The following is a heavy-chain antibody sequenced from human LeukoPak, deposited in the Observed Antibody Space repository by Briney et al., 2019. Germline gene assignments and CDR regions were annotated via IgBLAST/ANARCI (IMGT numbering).Heavy chain of an antibody. J-gene: IGHJ4*02. Sequence: ASVKVSCKASGYTFTGYYMHWVRQAPGQGLEWMEWINPNSGGTNYAQKFQGRVTMTRDTSISTAYMELSRLRSDDTAVYYCARILEAPPYYYDSSGYTTYFDYWGQGTLVTVSS. CDR3: ARILEAPPYYYDSSGYTTYFDY. CDR1: GYTFTGYY. CDR2: INPNSGGT. V-gene: IGHV1-2*02. D-gene: IGHD3-22*01.